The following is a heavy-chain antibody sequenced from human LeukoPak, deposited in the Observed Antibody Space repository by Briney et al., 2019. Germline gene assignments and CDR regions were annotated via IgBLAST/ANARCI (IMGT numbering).Heavy chain of an antibody. CDR3: ARQTWIQLWPYYYYYMDV. V-gene: IGHV3-21*01. Sequence: GGSLRLSCAASGFTFSTYSMNWVRQAPGKGLEWVSSISSSSTYIYYADSVKGRFTISRDNAKNSLYLQMNGLRAEDTAVYYCARQTWIQLWPYYYYYMDVWGKGTTVTVSS. CDR1: GFTFSTYS. D-gene: IGHD5-18*01. J-gene: IGHJ6*03. CDR2: ISSSSTYI.